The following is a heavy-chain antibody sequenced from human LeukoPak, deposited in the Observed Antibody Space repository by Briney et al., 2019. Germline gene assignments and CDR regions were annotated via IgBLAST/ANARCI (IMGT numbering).Heavy chain of an antibody. J-gene: IGHJ4*02. D-gene: IGHD4-17*01. CDR2: INPSGGST. CDR3: ARDLFAEVTTTEFDY. V-gene: IGHV1-46*01. CDR1: GYTFTSYY. Sequence: ASVKVSCKTSGYTFTSYYMHWVRQAPGQGLEWMGIINPSGGSTTYAQKFQGRVTMTKDTSTSTVHMELNSLRSEDTAVYYCARDLFAEVTTTEFDYWGQGTLVTVSS.